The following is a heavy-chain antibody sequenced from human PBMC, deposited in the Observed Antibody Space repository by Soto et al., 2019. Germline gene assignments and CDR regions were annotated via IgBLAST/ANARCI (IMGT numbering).Heavy chain of an antibody. Sequence: PSETLSLTCTVSGGSISSYYWSWIRQPPGKGLEWIGYIYYSGSTNYNPSLKSRVTISVDTSKNQFSLKLSSATAADTDVYYCARRGIGSGSYYTNYYYYMDVWGKGTTVTVSS. V-gene: IGHV4-59*01. D-gene: IGHD3-10*01. CDR2: IYYSGST. CDR3: ARRGIGSGSYYTNYYYYMDV. CDR1: GGSISSYY. J-gene: IGHJ6*03.